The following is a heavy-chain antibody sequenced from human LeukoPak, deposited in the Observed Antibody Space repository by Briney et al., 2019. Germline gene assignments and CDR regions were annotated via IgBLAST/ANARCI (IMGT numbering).Heavy chain of an antibody. CDR3: ARGTSPDYYDSSGYLRYYFDY. D-gene: IGHD3-22*01. CDR1: GGSISSSNYY. Sequence: SETLSLTCTVSGGSISSSNYYWGWIRQPPGKGLEWIGSIYYSGSTYYNPSLKSRVSISVDTSKNQFSLKLSSVTAADTAVYYCARGTSPDYYDSSGYLRYYFDYWGQGTLVTVSS. J-gene: IGHJ4*02. CDR2: IYYSGST. V-gene: IGHV4-39*07.